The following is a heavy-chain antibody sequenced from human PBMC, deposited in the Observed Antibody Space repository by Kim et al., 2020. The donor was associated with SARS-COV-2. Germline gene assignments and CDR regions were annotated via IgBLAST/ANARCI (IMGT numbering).Heavy chain of an antibody. J-gene: IGHJ4*02. Sequence: GESLKISCKGSGYSFTSYWIGWVRQMPGKGLEWMGIIYPGDSDTRYSPSFQGQVTISADKSISTAYLQWSSLKASDTAMYYCARLLIPLGGVVTPLVVFDYWGQGTLVTVSS. V-gene: IGHV5-51*01. CDR1: GYSFTSYW. CDR2: IYPGDSDT. D-gene: IGHD2-21*02. CDR3: ARLLIPLGGVVTPLVVFDY.